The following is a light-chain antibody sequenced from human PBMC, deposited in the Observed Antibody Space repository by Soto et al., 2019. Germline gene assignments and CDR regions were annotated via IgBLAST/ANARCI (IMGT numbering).Light chain of an antibody. Sequence: QSALTQPAFVSGSPGQSITISCTGTSSDVGSNNLVTWYQHHPGKAPKVIIYEGSKRPSGISNRFSASKSGNTASLTISGLKADDEADYSCCSYARSSTYAFGTGTKVTVL. CDR2: EGS. CDR1: SSDVGSNNL. J-gene: IGLJ1*01. V-gene: IGLV2-23*01. CDR3: CSYARSSTYA.